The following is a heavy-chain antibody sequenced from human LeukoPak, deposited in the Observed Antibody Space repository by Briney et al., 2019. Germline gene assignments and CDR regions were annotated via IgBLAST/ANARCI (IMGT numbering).Heavy chain of an antibody. J-gene: IGHJ4*02. CDR2: ISGGSGGK. Sequence: PGGSLRLSCAASAFTFSSYAMSWVRQAPGQGLEWVSGISGGSGGKHYGDSVKGRFTIARDDFKNMLYLQMNSLRAEDTALYYCVKGGPYDSSGYYLYYLAYWGQGALVTVSS. D-gene: IGHD3-22*01. CDR3: VKGGPYDSSGYYLYYLAY. CDR1: AFTFSSYA. V-gene: IGHV3-23*01.